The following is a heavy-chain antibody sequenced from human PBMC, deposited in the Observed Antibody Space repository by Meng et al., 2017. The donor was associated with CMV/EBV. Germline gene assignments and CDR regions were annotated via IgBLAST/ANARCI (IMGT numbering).Heavy chain of an antibody. CDR2: INWNGDST. V-gene: IGHV3-20*04. J-gene: IGHJ4*02. CDR3: AKVGSGSYWYYFDY. D-gene: IGHD1-26*01. CDR1: GFTFDDYG. Sequence: GEFLKISCAASGFTFDDYGMSWVRQAPGKGLEWVSGINWNGDSTGYADSVKGRFTISRDNAKKSLYLQMNSLRAEDTALYYCAKVGSGSYWYYFDYWGQGTLVTVSS.